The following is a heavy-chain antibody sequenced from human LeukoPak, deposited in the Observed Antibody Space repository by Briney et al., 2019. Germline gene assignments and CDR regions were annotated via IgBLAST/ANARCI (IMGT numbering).Heavy chain of an antibody. J-gene: IGHJ4*02. CDR2: IKQDGSEK. V-gene: IGHV3-7*03. D-gene: IGHD3-9*01. CDR3: ASSALLTGSDY. Sequence: GGSLRLSCAASGFTFSTYWMSWVRQAQGKGLEWVANIKQDGSEKYYVDSVKGRFTISRDNGKNSLYLQMNSLRAEDTAVYYCASSALLTGSDYWGQGTLVTVSS. CDR1: GFTFSTYW.